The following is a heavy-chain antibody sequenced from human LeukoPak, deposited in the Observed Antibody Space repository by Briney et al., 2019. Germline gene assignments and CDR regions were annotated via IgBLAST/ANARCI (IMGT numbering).Heavy chain of an antibody. V-gene: IGHV4-59*08. CDR3: ARRPGGYGFDY. D-gene: IGHD4-17*01. Sequence: SKTLSLTCTVSGGSISSYYWSWIRQPPGKGLEWIGYIYYSGSTNYNPSLKSRVTISVDTSKNQFSLKLSSVTAADTAVYYCARRPGGYGFDYWGQGTLVTVSS. J-gene: IGHJ4*02. CDR1: GGSISSYY. CDR2: IYYSGST.